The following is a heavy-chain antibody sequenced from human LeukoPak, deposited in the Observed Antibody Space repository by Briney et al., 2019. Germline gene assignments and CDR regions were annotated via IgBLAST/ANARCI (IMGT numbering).Heavy chain of an antibody. V-gene: IGHV4-4*02. D-gene: IGHD2-2*01. CDR3: ARGLGKYQLLRGAFDI. Sequence: SGTLSLTCAVSGVSISSSNWWSWVRQPPGKGLEWIGEIYHSGSTNYNPSLKSRVTISVDTSKNQFSLKLSSVTAADTAVYYCARGLGKYQLLRGAFDIWGQGTMVTVSS. J-gene: IGHJ3*02. CDR2: IYHSGST. CDR1: GVSISSSNW.